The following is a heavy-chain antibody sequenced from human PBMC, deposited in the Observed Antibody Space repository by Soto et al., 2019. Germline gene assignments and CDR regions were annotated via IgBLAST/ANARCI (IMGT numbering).Heavy chain of an antibody. CDR2: IYYSGST. CDR1: GGSISSGDYY. Sequence: SETLSLTCTVSGGSISSGDYYWSWIRQPPGKGLEWIGYIYYSGSTYYNPSLKSRVTISVDTSKNQFSLKLSSVTAADTAVYYCARVTDRSYYFDYWGQGTLVTVSS. V-gene: IGHV4-30-4*01. J-gene: IGHJ4*02. CDR3: ARVTDRSYYFDY. D-gene: IGHD3-22*01.